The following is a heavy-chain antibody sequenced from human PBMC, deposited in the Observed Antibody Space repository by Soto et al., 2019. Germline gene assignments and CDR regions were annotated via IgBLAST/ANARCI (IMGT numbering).Heavy chain of an antibody. Sequence: LSLTCTVSGGSISSGGYYWSWIRQHPGKGLEWIGYIYYSGSTYYNPSLKSRVAISVDTSKNQFSLKLSSVTAADTAVFYCARDTLAARAFDIWGQGTMVTVPS. CDR1: GGSISSGGYY. CDR3: ARDTLAARAFDI. CDR2: IYYSGST. J-gene: IGHJ3*02. D-gene: IGHD6-13*01. V-gene: IGHV4-31*03.